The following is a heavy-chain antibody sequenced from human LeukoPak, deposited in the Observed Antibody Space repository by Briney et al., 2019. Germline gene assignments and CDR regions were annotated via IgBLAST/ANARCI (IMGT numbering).Heavy chain of an antibody. J-gene: IGHJ3*02. V-gene: IGHV4-39*07. CDR2: IYYSGST. D-gene: IGHD1-26*01. Sequence: SETLSLTCTVSGGSISSSSYYWGWIRQPPGKGLEWIGSIYYSGSTYYNPSLKSRVTISVDTSKNQFSLKLSSVTAADTAVYYCARGRPYSGPNAFDIWGQGTMVTVSS. CDR3: ARGRPYSGPNAFDI. CDR1: GGSISSSSYY.